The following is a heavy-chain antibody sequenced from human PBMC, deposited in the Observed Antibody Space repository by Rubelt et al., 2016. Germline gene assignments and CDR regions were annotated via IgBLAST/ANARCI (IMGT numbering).Heavy chain of an antibody. J-gene: IGHJ4*02. CDR3: PKGAGDFDY. V-gene: IGHV3-23*04. CDR1: GFTFSSCA. CDR2: IRGSGGTT. Sequence: EVQLVESGGGLVQPGGSLRLSCAASGFTFSSCAMSWVRQAPGKGLEWVSLIRGSGGTTHYADSVKGWFTVSRDNSKNTLYLQMNSLRAEDTAVDYCPKGAGDFDYWGQGALVTVSS. D-gene: IGHD1-14*01.